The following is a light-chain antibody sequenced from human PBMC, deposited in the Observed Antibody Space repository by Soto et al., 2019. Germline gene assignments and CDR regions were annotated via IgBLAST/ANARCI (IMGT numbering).Light chain of an antibody. CDR3: TSYAGNNNLV. Sequence: QSALTQPPSASGSPGQSVTISCTGTSSDVGGYNYVSWYQQHPGKAPKLMIYEVSKRPSGVPDRFSGSKSGNTASLTVSGPQAEEGADYYCTSYAGNNNLVFGTGTKLTVL. CDR1: SSDVGGYNY. J-gene: IGLJ1*01. CDR2: EVS. V-gene: IGLV2-8*01.